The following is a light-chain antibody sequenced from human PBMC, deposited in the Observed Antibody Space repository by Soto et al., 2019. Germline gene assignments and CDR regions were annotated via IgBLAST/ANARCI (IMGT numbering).Light chain of an antibody. V-gene: IGKV3-20*01. J-gene: IGKJ1*01. Sequence: EIVLTQSPGTLSLSPEERATLNCRASQSVRSSYLAWYQQQPGQAPRLLIHGASRRATGIPDRFSGSGSGTDFTLTINRLEPEDFAVYFCQQYGDMWTFGQGTKVEIK. CDR3: QQYGDMWT. CDR1: QSVRSSY. CDR2: GAS.